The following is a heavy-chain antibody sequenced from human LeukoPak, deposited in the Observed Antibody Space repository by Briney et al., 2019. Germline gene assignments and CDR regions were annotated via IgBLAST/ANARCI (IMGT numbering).Heavy chain of an antibody. CDR3: ARVDGGDFWSGPNWFDP. D-gene: IGHD3-3*01. CDR2: VSDSGGT. Sequence: SETLSLTCTVTGGSFSSGGYSWSWSRQPPGKGLEWIAYVSDSGGTYYNPSLTSRLTISIDRSKKQFSLKLSSVTAADTAVYYCARVDGGDFWSGPNWFDPWGQGTLVTVSS. V-gene: IGHV4-30-2*01. CDR1: GGSFSSGGYS. J-gene: IGHJ5*02.